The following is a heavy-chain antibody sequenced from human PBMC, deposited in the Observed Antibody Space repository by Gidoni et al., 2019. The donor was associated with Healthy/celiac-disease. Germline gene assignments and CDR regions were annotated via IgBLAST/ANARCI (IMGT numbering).Heavy chain of an antibody. CDR3: ARDRVLEMATNWFDP. J-gene: IGHJ5*02. V-gene: IGHV1-46*01. CDR1: GYTFTSDY. Sequence: QVQLVQSGAEVKKTGAAVQAACTASGYTFTSDYMHWVRQAPGQGLGWMGIINPSGGSTSYAQKFQGRVTMTRDTSTSTVYMELSSLRSEDTAVYYCARDRVLEMATNWFDPWGQGTLVTVSA. CDR2: INPSGGST. D-gene: IGHD5-12*01.